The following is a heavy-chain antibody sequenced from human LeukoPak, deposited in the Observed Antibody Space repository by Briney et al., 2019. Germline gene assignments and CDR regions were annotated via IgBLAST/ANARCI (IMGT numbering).Heavy chain of an antibody. V-gene: IGHV4-34*01. CDR2: INHSGST. CDR3: ARGRPGNYYYYMDV. Sequence: KASETLSLTCAVYGGSFSGYYWSWIRQPPGKGLEWIGEINHSGSTNYNPPLKSRVTISVDTSKNQFSLKLSSVTAADTAVYYCARGRPGNYYYYMDVWGKGTTVTISS. J-gene: IGHJ6*03. D-gene: IGHD3-10*01. CDR1: GGSFSGYY.